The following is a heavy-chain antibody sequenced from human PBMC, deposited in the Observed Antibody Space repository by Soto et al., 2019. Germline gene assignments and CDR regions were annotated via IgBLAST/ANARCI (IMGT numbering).Heavy chain of an antibody. CDR3: ARGGGVGFGDYTTGGMDV. Sequence: ASVKVSCKVSGYTFTRYAMHWVRQAPGQRLEWMGWINAGNGNTKYPQKFQGRVTIIRDTSASTAYMELSSLRSEDTAVYYCARGGGVGFGDYTTGGMDVWGQGTTVTVSS. D-gene: IGHD2-8*02. CDR2: INAGNGNT. J-gene: IGHJ6*02. CDR1: GYTFTRYA. V-gene: IGHV1-3*01.